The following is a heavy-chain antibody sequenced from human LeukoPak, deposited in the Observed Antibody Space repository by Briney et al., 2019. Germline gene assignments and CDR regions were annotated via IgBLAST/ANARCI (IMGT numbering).Heavy chain of an antibody. CDR3: ARGSPGSDQLLSGWFDP. CDR1: GYTFTSYG. CDR2: MNPNSGNT. V-gene: IGHV1-8*03. D-gene: IGHD2-2*01. J-gene: IGHJ5*02. Sequence: ASVKVSCKASGYTFTSYGISWVRQASGQGLEWMGWMNPNSGNTGYAQKFQGRVTITRNTSISTAYMELSSLRSEDTAVYYCARGSPGSDQLLSGWFDPWGQGTLVTVSS.